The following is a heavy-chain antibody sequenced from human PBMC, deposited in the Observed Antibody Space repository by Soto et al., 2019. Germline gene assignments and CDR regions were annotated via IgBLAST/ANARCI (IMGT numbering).Heavy chain of an antibody. V-gene: IGHV3-74*01. CDR2: INSDGSST. CDR1: GFTFSSYW. CDR3: ARDQPVRASHYYYYYYMDV. Sequence: GGSLRLSCAASGFTFSSYWMHWVRQAPGKGLVWVSRINSDGSSTSYADSVKGRFTISRDNAKNTLYLQMNSLRAEDTAVYYCARDQPVRASHYYYYYYMDVWGKGTTVTVSS. D-gene: IGHD3-10*01. J-gene: IGHJ6*03.